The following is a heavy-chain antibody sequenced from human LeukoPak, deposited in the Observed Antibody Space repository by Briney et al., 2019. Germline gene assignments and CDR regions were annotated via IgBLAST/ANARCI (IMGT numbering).Heavy chain of an antibody. CDR1: GFTFSNYA. V-gene: IGHV3-23*01. CDR3: AKAYTVETTRAFDY. D-gene: IGHD1-26*01. CDR2: ISGSGIST. J-gene: IGHJ4*02. Sequence: GGSLRFSCAASGFTFSNYAMSWVRQAPGKGLEWVSAISGSGISTYYADSVKGRFTISRDNSKNTLYLQMNSLRAEDTAVYYCAKAYTVETTRAFDYWGQGTLVTVSS.